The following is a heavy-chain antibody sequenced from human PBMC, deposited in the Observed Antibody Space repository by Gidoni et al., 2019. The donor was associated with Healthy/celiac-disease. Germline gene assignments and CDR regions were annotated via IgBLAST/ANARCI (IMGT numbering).Heavy chain of an antibody. D-gene: IGHD3-9*01. J-gene: IGHJ4*02. Sequence: QVQLQESGPGLVKPTETLSLTCTVSGGSISSYYGSWIRQPPGKGLEWIGYIYYSGSTNYNPSLKRRVTISVDTSKNQFSLKLSSVTAADTAVYYCARSQYDILTGYYYWGQGTLVTVSS. CDR3: ARSQYDILTGYYY. CDR2: IYYSGST. CDR1: GGSISSYY. V-gene: IGHV4-59*08.